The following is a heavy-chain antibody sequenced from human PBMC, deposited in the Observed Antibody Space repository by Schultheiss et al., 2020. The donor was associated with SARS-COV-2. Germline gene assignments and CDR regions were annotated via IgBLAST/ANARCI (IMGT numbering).Heavy chain of an antibody. D-gene: IGHD3-9*01. CDR2: ITGSGGST. CDR1: GFTFSTSV. J-gene: IGHJ2*01. CDR3: ARATYHDPLTGHSLADGWYFDL. V-gene: IGHV3-23*01. Sequence: GESLKISCAASGFTFSTSVMTWVRQAPGKGLEWVSTITGSGGSTYYADSVKGRYTISRDNSKNTLYLQMNSLTVEDTAVYFCARATYHDPLTGHSLADGWYFDLWGRGTLVTVSS.